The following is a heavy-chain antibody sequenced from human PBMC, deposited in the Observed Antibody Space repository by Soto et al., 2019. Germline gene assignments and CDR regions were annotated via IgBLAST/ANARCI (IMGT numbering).Heavy chain of an antibody. J-gene: IGHJ4*02. V-gene: IGHV3-21*01. CDR3: ARGFVGATRSEDHY. D-gene: IGHD1-26*01. CDR1: GFTFSSYS. Sequence: EVQLVESGGGLVKPGGSLRLSCSASGFTFSSYSMNWVRQAPGKGLEGVSSISSSSSYIYYADSVKGRFTISRDNAKNSLYLQMNSLRAEDTAVYYCARGFVGATRSEDHYWGQGTLVTVSS. CDR2: ISSSSSYI.